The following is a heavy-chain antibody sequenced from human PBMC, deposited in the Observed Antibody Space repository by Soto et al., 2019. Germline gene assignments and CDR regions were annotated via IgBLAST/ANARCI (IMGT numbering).Heavy chain of an antibody. CDR2: ISSSGSTI. CDR3: AKYSSSYRGVDY. D-gene: IGHD6-6*01. J-gene: IGHJ4*02. V-gene: IGHV3-48*03. Sequence: EVQLVESGGGLVQPGGSLRLSCAASGFTFSSYEMNWVRQAPGKGLEWVSYISSSGSTIYYADSVKGRFTISRDNSKNSLYLQVNSLRAEDTAVYYCAKYSSSYRGVDYWGQGTLVTVSS. CDR1: GFTFSSYE.